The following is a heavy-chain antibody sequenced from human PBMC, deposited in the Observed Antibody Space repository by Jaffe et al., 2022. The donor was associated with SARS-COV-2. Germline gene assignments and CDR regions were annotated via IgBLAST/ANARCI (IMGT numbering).Heavy chain of an antibody. CDR2: ISTSGNS. D-gene: IGHD3-3*01. CDR3: ARVRFLEWSRTHGGLDL. CDR1: GGSISSVGHY. V-gene: IGHV4-61*02. Sequence: QMQLQESGPGLVEPSQTLSLTCSVSGGSISSVGHYWSWIRQPAGKGLEWIGRISTSGNSDYNPSLESRVTISLDTPRNQFSLKLTSLTAADTAVYYCARVRFLEWSRTHGGLDLWGQGTMVTVS. J-gene: IGHJ3*01.